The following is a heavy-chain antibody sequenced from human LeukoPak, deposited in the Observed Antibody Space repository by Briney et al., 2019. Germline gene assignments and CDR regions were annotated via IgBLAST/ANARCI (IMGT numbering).Heavy chain of an antibody. J-gene: IGHJ5*02. CDR2: IYNSGGT. Sequence: SETLSLTCNVSGASMSSNYWSWIRQPPGKGLEWIGNIYNSGGTNYNPSLKSRVTTSVDTSKNQFSLKLTSVTAADTAVYYCARYRGNSNGGFDPWGQGTLVTVSS. V-gene: IGHV4-59*01. CDR3: ARYRGNSNGGFDP. D-gene: IGHD4-23*01. CDR1: GASMSSNY.